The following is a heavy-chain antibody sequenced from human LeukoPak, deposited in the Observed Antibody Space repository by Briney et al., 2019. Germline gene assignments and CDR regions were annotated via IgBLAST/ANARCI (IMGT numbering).Heavy chain of an antibody. V-gene: IGHV3-33*01. CDR1: GFTFSSYG. D-gene: IGHD3-22*01. J-gene: IGHJ4*02. CDR2: IWYDGSNK. CDR3: ASEYYYDSSGYYPKPVSFDY. Sequence: GGSLRLSCAASGFTFSSYGMHWVRQAPGKGLEGVAVIWYDGSNKYYADSVKGRFTISRDNSKNTLYLQMNSLRAEDTAVYYCASEYYYDSSGYYPKPVSFDYWGQGTLVTVSS.